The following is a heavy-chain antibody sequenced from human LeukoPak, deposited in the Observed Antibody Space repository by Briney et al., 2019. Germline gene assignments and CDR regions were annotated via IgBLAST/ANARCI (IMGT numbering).Heavy chain of an antibody. J-gene: IGHJ4*02. Sequence: GGSLRLSCAASGFTFSDYYMSWIRQAPGKGLEWVSYISTSGATMYYADSVKGRFTISRDNAKNSLYLQMNSLRAEDTAVYYCARRRDGYNLFDYWGQGTLVTVSS. D-gene: IGHD5-24*01. CDR3: ARRRDGYNLFDY. CDR2: ISTSGATM. V-gene: IGHV3-11*04. CDR1: GFTFSDYY.